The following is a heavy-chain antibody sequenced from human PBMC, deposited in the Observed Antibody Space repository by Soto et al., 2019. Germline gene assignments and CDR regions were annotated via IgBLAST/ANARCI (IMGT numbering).Heavy chain of an antibody. J-gene: IGHJ3*02. D-gene: IGHD2-15*01. Sequence: ASVKVSCKASGYTFTSYGISWVRQAPGQGLEWMGWISAYNGNTNYAQKLQGRVTMTTDTSTSTAYMELRSLRSDDTAVYYCARGMEDIVVVVAALNAFDIWGQGTMVTVS. CDR3: ARGMEDIVVVVAALNAFDI. V-gene: IGHV1-18*01. CDR2: ISAYNGNT. CDR1: GYTFTSYG.